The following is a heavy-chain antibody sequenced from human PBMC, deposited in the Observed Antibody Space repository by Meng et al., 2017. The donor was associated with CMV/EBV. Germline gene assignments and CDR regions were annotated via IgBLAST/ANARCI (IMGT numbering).Heavy chain of an antibody. J-gene: IGHJ4*02. D-gene: IGHD3-3*01. CDR2: ISGSGGST. V-gene: IGHV3-23*01. CDR3: AKDPPYYDFWSGPTP. Sequence: GESLKISCAASGFTFSSYAMSWVRQAPGKGLEWVSAISGSGGSTYYADSVKGRFTISRDNSKNTLYLQMNSLRAEDTAVYYCAKDPPYYDFWSGPTPWGQGTLVTVPQ. CDR1: GFTFSSYA.